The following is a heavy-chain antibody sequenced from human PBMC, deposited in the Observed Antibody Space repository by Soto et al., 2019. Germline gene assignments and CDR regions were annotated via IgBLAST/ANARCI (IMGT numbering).Heavy chain of an antibody. CDR2: ISTTSTYI. D-gene: IGHD3-10*02. Sequence: GGSLRLSCAASGFTFSGDAMNWVRQSPGKGLEWVSSISTTSTYIYYADSVKGRFTISRDNANNSLHLQMNDLRAEDTAVYYCTRDYVMDVWGQGTTVTVSS. CDR3: TRDYVMDV. J-gene: IGHJ6*02. CDR1: GFTFSGDA. V-gene: IGHV3-21*01.